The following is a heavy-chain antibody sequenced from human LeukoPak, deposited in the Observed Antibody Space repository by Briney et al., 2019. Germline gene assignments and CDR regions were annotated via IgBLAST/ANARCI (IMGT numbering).Heavy chain of an antibody. Sequence: SETLSLTCAVYGGSFSGYYWSWIRQPPGKGLEWIGEINRSGSTNYNPSLKSRVTISVDTSKNQFSLKLSSVTAADTAVYYCARVLSRDGYNYGRRQKVQSFDYWGQGTLVTVSS. CDR2: INRSGST. CDR3: ARVLSRDGYNYGRRQKVQSFDY. J-gene: IGHJ4*02. CDR1: GGSFSGYY. D-gene: IGHD5-24*01. V-gene: IGHV4-34*01.